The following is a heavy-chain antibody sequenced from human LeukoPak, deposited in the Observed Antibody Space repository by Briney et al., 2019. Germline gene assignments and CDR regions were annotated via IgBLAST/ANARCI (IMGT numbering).Heavy chain of an antibody. Sequence: ASETLSLTCAVYGGSFSGWWSWIRQPPGKGLEWIGEIHHSGGTKYNPSLRSLDTISVDTSKRQISLKMTSVTAADTATYYCARHNGWAFDIWGKGTVVTVSS. CDR3: ARHNGWAFDI. CDR1: GGSFSGW. J-gene: IGHJ3*02. V-gene: IGHV4-34*01. D-gene: IGHD2-15*01. CDR2: IHHSGGT.